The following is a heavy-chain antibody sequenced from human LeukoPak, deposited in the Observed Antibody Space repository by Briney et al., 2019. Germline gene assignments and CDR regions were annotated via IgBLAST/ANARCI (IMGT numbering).Heavy chain of an antibody. CDR2: ISGDGGST. D-gene: IGHD6-19*01. CDR3: AKDRGWYDY. Sequence: GGSLRLSCAASGFTFDDYAMHWVRQAPGKALEWVSLISGDGGSTYYADSVKGRFTISRDNSKNSLYLQMNSLRTEDTALYHCAKDRGWYDYWGQGTLVTVSS. V-gene: IGHV3-43*02. CDR1: GFTFDDYA. J-gene: IGHJ4*02.